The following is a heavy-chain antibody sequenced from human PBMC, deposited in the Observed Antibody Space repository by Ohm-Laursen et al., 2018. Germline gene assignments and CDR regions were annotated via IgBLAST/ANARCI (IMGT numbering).Heavy chain of an antibody. D-gene: IGHD5/OR15-5a*01. CDR1: GFTFSSYW. V-gene: IGHV3-7*03. J-gene: IGHJ6*02. CDR3: ANPPLSGDYYYDMDV. CDR2: IDQDGSEK. Sequence: SLRLSCSASGFTFSSYWMTWVRQAPGKGLEWVANIDQDGSEKYYVDSVKGRFTISRDNAKNSLYLQMKSLRAEDTAVYYCANPPLSGDYYYDMDVWGQGTTVTVSS.